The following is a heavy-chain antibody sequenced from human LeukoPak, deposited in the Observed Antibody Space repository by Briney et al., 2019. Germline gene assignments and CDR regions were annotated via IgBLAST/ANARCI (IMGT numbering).Heavy chain of an antibody. D-gene: IGHD2-2*02. CDR1: GHRFNSHW. CDR3: ARFDCSSTSCYTKTNYYYYMDV. CDR2: VFLDDSDT. J-gene: IGHJ6*03. V-gene: IGHV5-51*01. Sequence: GESLKISCQGSGHRFNSHWIGWVRQMPGKGLEWMGSVFLDDSDTRYSPSFQGQVTISADKSISTAYLQWSSLKASDTAMYYCARFDCSSTSCYTKTNYYYYMDVWGKGTTVTVSS.